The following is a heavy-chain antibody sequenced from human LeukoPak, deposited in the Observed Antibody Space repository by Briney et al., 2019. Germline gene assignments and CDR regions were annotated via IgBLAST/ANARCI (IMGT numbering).Heavy chain of an antibody. V-gene: IGHV4-59*01. D-gene: IGHD1-14*01. CDR3: ARSTGGDFDY. Sequence: PSETLSLTCTVSGCSISSYYWSWIRQPPGKGLEWIGYIYYNGSTNYNPSLKSRVTISRDTSKNQFSLKLSSVTAADTAVYYCARSTGGDFDYWGQGTLVTVSS. CDR2: IYYNGST. J-gene: IGHJ4*02. CDR1: GCSISSYY.